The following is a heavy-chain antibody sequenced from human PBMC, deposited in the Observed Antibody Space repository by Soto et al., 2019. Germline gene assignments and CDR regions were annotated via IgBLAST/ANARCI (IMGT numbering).Heavy chain of an antibody. V-gene: IGHV3-48*02. CDR2: ISTDLRAL. CDR1: GFTISTYH. J-gene: IGHJ5*02. Sequence: PGGSLRLSCTASGFTISTYHLNWVRQAPGKGLEWVSYISTDLRALYYADSVRGRFTISRDNAKNSLYLQMTSLRDEDTGVYYCAREGALKPFSSWGQGALVTVSS. CDR3: AREGALKPFSS.